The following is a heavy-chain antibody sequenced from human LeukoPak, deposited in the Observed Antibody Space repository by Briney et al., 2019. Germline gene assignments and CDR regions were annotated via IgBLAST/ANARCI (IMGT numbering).Heavy chain of an antibody. D-gene: IGHD3-3*01. J-gene: IGHJ5*02. Sequence: GGSLRLSCAASGFTFSSYAMSWVRQAPGKGLEWVSAISGSGGSTYYADSVKGRFTISRDNAKNSLYLQMNSLRAEDTAVSYCARDPYHFWSGSNWFDPWGQGTLVTVSS. CDR1: GFTFSSYA. CDR3: ARDPYHFWSGSNWFDP. V-gene: IGHV3-23*01. CDR2: ISGSGGST.